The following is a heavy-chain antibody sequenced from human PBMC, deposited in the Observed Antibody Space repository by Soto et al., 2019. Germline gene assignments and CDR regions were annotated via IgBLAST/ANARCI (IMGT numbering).Heavy chain of an antibody. CDR1: RFTFSTFA. V-gene: IGHV3-23*01. CDR2: ISGSGGFT. CDR3: AKRGITIFGVVTNYYSGVDV. D-gene: IGHD3-3*01. Sequence: ESGGGLVQPGGSLRLSCDASRFTFSTFAMSWVRQAPGQGLEWVSVISGSGGFTYYADSVKGRFTISRDNSKNTLFLQMNSLRVEDTAVYYCAKRGITIFGVVTNYYSGVDVWGQGTTVTVSS. J-gene: IGHJ6*02.